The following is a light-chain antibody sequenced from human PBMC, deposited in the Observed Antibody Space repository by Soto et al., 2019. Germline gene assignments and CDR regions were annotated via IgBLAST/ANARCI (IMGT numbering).Light chain of an antibody. CDR2: EVN. CDR1: SSDVGGYNF. Sequence: QSALTQPASVSGSPGQSITISCTGTSSDVGGYNFVSWYQQHPGKAPRLMIFEVNNRPSGVSDRFSGSKSGNTASLTISGLQAEAEADYYCSSYTFSSTLVVFGGGTKLTVL. V-gene: IGLV2-14*01. CDR3: SSYTFSSTLVV. J-gene: IGLJ3*02.